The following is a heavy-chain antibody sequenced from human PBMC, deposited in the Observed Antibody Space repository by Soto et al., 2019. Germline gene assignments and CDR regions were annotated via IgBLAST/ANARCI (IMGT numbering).Heavy chain of an antibody. D-gene: IGHD3-10*01. V-gene: IGHV1-18*04. CDR2: ISAYNGNT. CDR1: GYTFTSYG. Sequence: ASVKVSCKASGYTFTSYGISWVRQAPGQGLEWMGWISAYNGNTNYAQKLQGRVTMTTDTSTSTAYMELRSLRSDDTAVYYCARDRNYYGSGSPTPYDAFDIWGQGTMVTVS. CDR3: ARDRNYYGSGSPTPYDAFDI. J-gene: IGHJ3*02.